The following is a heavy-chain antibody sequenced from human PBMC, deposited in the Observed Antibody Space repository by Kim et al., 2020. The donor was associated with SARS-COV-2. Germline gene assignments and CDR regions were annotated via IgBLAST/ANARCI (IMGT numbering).Heavy chain of an antibody. CDR3: ARGGLRGYGDPRVWFDP. V-gene: IGHV6-1*01. D-gene: IGHD4-17*01. J-gene: IGHJ5*02. Sequence: SQTLSLTCAISGDSVSSNSAAWNWIRQSPSRGLEWLGRTYYRSKWYNDYAVSVKSRITINPDTSKNQFSLQLNSVTPEDTAVYYCARGGLRGYGDPRVWFDPWGQGTLVTVSS. CDR2: TYYRSKWYN. CDR1: GDSVSSNSAA.